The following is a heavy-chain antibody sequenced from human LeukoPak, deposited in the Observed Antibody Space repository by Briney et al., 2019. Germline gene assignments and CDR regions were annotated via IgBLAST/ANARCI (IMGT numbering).Heavy chain of an antibody. V-gene: IGHV4-61*02. CDR1: GGSISSGSYY. Sequence: PSETLSLTCTVSGGSISSGSYYWSWIRQPAGKGLEWIGRIYSSGITNYNPSLKSRVTIPVDTSKNQFSLKLSSVTAADTAVYYCARDFTFWGQGTLVTVSS. CDR3: ARDFTF. CDR2: IYSSGIT. J-gene: IGHJ4*02.